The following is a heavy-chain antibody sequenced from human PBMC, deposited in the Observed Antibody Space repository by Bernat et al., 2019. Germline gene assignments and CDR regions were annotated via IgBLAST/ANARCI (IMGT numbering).Heavy chain of an antibody. V-gene: IGHV3-11*01. CDR2: ISSSGSTI. CDR3: ASPNSNRGYYYMDV. Sequence: VQLLDSGGGLVQPGGSLRLSCAASGFTFSDYYMSWIRQAPGKGLEWVSYISSSGSTIYYADSVKGRFTISRDNAKNSLYLQMNSLRAEDTAVYYCASPNSNRGYYYMDVWGKGTTVTVSS. CDR1: GFTFSDYY. J-gene: IGHJ6*03. D-gene: IGHD4-11*01.